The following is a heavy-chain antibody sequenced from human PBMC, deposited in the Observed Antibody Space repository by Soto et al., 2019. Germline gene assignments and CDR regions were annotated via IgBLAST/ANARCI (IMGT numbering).Heavy chain of an antibody. CDR3: VRERTIFGVAPGGGVDV. Sequence: QLQLQESGSGLIKPSQTLSLTCAVSGGSISTSDYTWSWIRQPPGRGLEWIGSVYHSGATHYLPSLNNRLTMSHDKSKNQFSLDLTAVTAADTAVYYCVRERTIFGVAPGGGVDVWGQGTTVTVSS. V-gene: IGHV4-30-2*01. CDR2: VYHSGAT. CDR1: GGSISTSDYT. J-gene: IGHJ6*02. D-gene: IGHD3-3*01.